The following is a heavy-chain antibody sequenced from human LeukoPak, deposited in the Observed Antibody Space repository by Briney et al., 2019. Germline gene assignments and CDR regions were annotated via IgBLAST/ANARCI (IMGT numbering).Heavy chain of an antibody. D-gene: IGHD4-17*01. CDR1: GFTLSSYS. J-gene: IGHJ4*02. CDR2: IDSDTYGNTI. Sequence: GGSLRLSYAASGFTLSSYSMNWVRQAPGKGLEWISYIDSDTYGNTIYYADIVKGRFTISRDNAKNSLYLQMNSLRDEDTALYYCARDRDYAFDYWGQGTLVTVSS. V-gene: IGHV3-48*02. CDR3: ARDRDYAFDY.